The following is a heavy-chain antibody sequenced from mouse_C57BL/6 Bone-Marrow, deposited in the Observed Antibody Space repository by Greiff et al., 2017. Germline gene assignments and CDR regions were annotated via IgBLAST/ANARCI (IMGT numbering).Heavy chain of an antibody. D-gene: IGHD1-1*01. Sequence: EVKLMESGGGLVKPGGSLSLSCAASGFTFTDYYMSWVRQPPGKALEWLGFIRNKANGYTTEYSASVKGRFTISRDNSQSILYLQMNALRAEDSATYYCARYIDYGSSYYFDYWGQGTTLTVSS. CDR2: IRNKANGYTT. J-gene: IGHJ2*01. CDR3: ARYIDYGSSYYFDY. CDR1: GFTFTDYY. V-gene: IGHV7-3*01.